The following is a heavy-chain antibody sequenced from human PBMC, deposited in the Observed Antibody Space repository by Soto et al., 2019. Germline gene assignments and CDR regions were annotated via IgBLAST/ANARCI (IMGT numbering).Heavy chain of an antibody. Sequence: PGGSLRLSCAASGFTVSSNYMSWVRQAPGKGLEWVSVIYSGGSTYYADSVKGRFTISRDNSKNTLYLQMNSLRAEDTAVYYCARQSTARWYSGSYYFDYWGQGTLVTVSS. J-gene: IGHJ4*02. CDR2: IYSGGST. CDR3: ARQSTARWYSGSYYFDY. D-gene: IGHD1-26*01. V-gene: IGHV3-53*01. CDR1: GFTVSSNY.